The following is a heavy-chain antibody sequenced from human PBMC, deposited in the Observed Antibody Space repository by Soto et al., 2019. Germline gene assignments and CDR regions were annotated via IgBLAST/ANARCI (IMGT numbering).Heavy chain of an antibody. CDR2: ISYDGSNK. CDR1: GFTFSSYA. CDR3: ARVPRPWGYYYGMDV. D-gene: IGHD6-6*01. V-gene: IGHV3-30-3*01. Sequence: QVQLVESGGGVVQLGRSLRLSCAASGFTFSSYAMHWVRQAPGKGLEWVAVISYDGSNKYYADSVKGRFTISRDNSKNTLYLQMNSLRAEDTAVYYCARVPRPWGYYYGMDVWGQGTTVTVSS. J-gene: IGHJ6*02.